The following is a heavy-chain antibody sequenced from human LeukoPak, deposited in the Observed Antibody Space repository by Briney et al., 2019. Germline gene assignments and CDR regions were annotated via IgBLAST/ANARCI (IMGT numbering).Heavy chain of an antibody. V-gene: IGHV3-48*04. CDR2: IGISSGNT. J-gene: IGHJ4*02. Sequence: GGSPRLSCAASGFTFNDFSMNWVRQAPGEGLEWISYIGISSGNTKYADSVKGRFTITGDNAKNSLYLQMNSLRVEDTAVYYCARDYNYAFDNWGQGTLVTVSS. D-gene: IGHD3-22*01. CDR3: ARDYNYAFDN. CDR1: GFTFNDFS.